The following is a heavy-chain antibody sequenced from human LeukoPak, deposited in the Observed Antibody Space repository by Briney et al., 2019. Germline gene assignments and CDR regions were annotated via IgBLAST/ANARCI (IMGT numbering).Heavy chain of an antibody. CDR2: IRYDGSNK. CDR1: GFTFSSYG. Sequence: PGGSLRLSCAASGFTFSSYGMHWVRQAPGKGLEWVAFIRYDGSNKYYADSVKGRFTISRDNSKNTLYLQMNSLRAEDTAVYYCAKAPPLRLAFDIWGQGTMVTVSS. V-gene: IGHV3-30*02. D-gene: IGHD5/OR15-5a*01. J-gene: IGHJ3*02. CDR3: AKAPPLRLAFDI.